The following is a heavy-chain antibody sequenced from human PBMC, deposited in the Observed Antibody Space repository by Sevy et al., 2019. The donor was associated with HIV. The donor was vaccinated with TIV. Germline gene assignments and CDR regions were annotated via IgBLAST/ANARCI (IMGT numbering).Heavy chain of an antibody. Sequence: GGSLRLSCGASGFNIGPYTMHWVRQAPGKGLEWVTSISNDGNKKDYADSVKGRFIISRDNPKNTMYLQMNSLRPQDTAVYYCANKGGSRPNDAFDTWGQGTMVTVSS. CDR3: ANKGGSRPNDAFDT. CDR2: ISNDGNKK. D-gene: IGHD3-10*01. V-gene: IGHV3-30*18. CDR1: GFNIGPYT. J-gene: IGHJ3*02.